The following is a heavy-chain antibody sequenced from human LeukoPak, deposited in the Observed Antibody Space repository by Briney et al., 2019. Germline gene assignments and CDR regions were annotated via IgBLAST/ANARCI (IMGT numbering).Heavy chain of an antibody. D-gene: IGHD3-10*01. Sequence: SETLSLTCAVYGGSFSGYYWSWIRQPPGKGLEWIGEINHSGSTNYNPSLKSRVTISVDTSKNQFSLKLSSVTAADTAVYYCSRSYGSGSGSNRANWFYPWGQGTLVTVSS. V-gene: IGHV4-34*01. CDR1: GGSFSGYY. CDR2: INHSGST. J-gene: IGHJ5*02. CDR3: SRSYGSGSGSNRANWFYP.